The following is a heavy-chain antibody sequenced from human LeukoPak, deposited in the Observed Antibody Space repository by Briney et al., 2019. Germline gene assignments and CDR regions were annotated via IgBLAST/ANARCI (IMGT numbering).Heavy chain of an antibody. Sequence: GGSLRLSCAASGFTFSSYAMSWVRQAPGKGLEWVSAISGSGGSTHYADSVKGRFTISRDNSKNTLYLQMSSLRAEDTAVYYCASRQGYYYDSSGYYWYYWGQGTLVTVSS. J-gene: IGHJ4*02. CDR3: ASRQGYYYDSSGYYWYY. CDR2: ISGSGGST. D-gene: IGHD3-22*01. V-gene: IGHV3-23*01. CDR1: GFTFSSYA.